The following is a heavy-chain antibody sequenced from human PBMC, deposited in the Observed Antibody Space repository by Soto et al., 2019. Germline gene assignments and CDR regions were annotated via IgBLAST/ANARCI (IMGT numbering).Heavy chain of an antibody. CDR1: GSTFSSYA. J-gene: IGHJ5*02. Sequence: QVQLVQSGAEVKKPGSSVKVSCKASGSTFSSYAISWVRQAPGQGLEWMGGIIPIFGTANYAQKFQGRVTITADESTSTAYMELSSLRSEDTAVYYCARDGSSGWTYNWFDPWGQGTLVTVSS. CDR3: ARDGSSGWTYNWFDP. V-gene: IGHV1-69*12. D-gene: IGHD6-19*01. CDR2: IIPIFGTA.